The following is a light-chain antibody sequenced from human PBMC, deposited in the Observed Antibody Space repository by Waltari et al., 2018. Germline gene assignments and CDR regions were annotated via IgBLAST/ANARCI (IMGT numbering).Light chain of an antibody. CDR2: TAS. J-gene: IGKJ4*01. CDR1: QSISSF. CDR3: QQTYSTPFT. Sequence: GDRVTITCRASQSISSFLNWFQQKPGKAPKLLIYTASNLQSGVPSRFSGGASGTDFTLTISSLQPEDSANYYCQQTYSTPFTFGGGTKVEIK. V-gene: IGKV1-39*01.